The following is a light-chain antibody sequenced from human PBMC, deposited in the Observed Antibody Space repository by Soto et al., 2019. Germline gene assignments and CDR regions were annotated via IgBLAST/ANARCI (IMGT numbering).Light chain of an antibody. CDR3: SAWDDSLNGPV. V-gene: IGLV1-44*01. Sequence: QSVLTQPPSASGTPGQRVSISCSGGGSNIGSNPVNWYQQLPGTAPKLLIYASDQRHAGVPDRFSGYKSGTSASLAISGLHSEDENDYSCSAWDDSLNGPVFGGGTKLTVL. J-gene: IGLJ2*01. CDR2: ASD. CDR1: GSNIGSNP.